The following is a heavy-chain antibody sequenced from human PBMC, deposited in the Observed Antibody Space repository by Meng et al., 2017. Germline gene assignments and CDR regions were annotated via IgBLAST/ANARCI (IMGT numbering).Heavy chain of an antibody. Sequence: LQEAGPGLVTPSGTLSRSFMVSGGSISGYYWSWIRKTPGKGLEWIGYIYYSGSTNYNPTLKSRVTISGDTSKNQFSLKLSSVTAADTVVYYCARGYDFWSGQYYFDYWGQGTLVTVSS. CDR2: IYYSGST. J-gene: IGHJ4*02. D-gene: IGHD3-3*01. CDR3: ARGYDFWSGQYYFDY. CDR1: GGSISGYY. V-gene: IGHV4-59*01.